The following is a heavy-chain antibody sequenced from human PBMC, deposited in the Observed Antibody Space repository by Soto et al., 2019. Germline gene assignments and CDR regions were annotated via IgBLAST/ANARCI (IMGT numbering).Heavy chain of an antibody. D-gene: IGHD2-21*01. V-gene: IGHV3-7*05. CDR2: IKQDASEK. CDR1: GFSSSNYW. CDR3: ARSLSAIPGES. Sequence: EVQLVESGGGLVQSGGSLRLSCAATGFSSSNYWMSWVRQGPGKGPEWVANIKQDASEKYYVDSVKGRFTIARDNAENSLYLQMTSLRAEDPAVYHCARSLSAIPGESWGQGTLVTVSS. J-gene: IGHJ5*02.